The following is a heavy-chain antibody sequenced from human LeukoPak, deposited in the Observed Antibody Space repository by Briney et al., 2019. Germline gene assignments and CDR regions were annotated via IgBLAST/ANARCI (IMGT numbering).Heavy chain of an antibody. J-gene: IGHJ6*02. CDR1: GFTFSSYW. Sequence: PGGSLRLSCAASGFTFSSYWMSWVRQAPGKGLEWVANIKQDGSEKYYVDSVKGRFTISRDNAKNSLYLQMNSLRAEDTAVYYCAREMAGSSSWYLYYYYGMDVWGQGTTVTVSS. D-gene: IGHD6-13*01. CDR3: AREMAGSSSWYLYYYYGMDV. CDR2: IKQDGSEK. V-gene: IGHV3-7*01.